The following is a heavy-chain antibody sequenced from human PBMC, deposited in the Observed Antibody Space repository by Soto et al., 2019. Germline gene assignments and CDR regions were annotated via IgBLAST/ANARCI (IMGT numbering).Heavy chain of an antibody. CDR1: GGSISSYY. J-gene: IGHJ6*02. Sequence: SETLSLTCTVSGGSISSYYWSWIRQPPGKGLEWIGYIYYSGSTNYNPSLKSRVTISVDTSKDQFSLKLSSVTAADTAVYYCARVDSMGEYYYYYYGMDVWGQGTTVTVSS. CDR3: ARVDSMGEYYYYYYGMDV. V-gene: IGHV4-59*01. D-gene: IGHD3-10*01. CDR2: IYYSGST.